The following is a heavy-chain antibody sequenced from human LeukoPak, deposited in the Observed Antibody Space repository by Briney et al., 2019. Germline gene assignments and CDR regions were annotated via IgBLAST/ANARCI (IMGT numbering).Heavy chain of an antibody. CDR1: GYSFTSYW. V-gene: IGHV5-10-1*01. D-gene: IGHD2-2*01. Sequence: GESLKISCKGSGYSFTSYWISWVRQMPGKGLEWMGRIDPSDSYTNYSPSFQGHVTISADKSISTAYLQWSSLKASDTAMYYCARGYCSSTSCQGSSYYYYGMDVWGKGTTVTVSP. CDR2: IDPSDSYT. J-gene: IGHJ6*04. CDR3: ARGYCSSTSCQGSSYYYYGMDV.